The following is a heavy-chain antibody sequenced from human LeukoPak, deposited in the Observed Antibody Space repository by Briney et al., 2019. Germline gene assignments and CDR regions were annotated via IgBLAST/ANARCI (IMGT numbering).Heavy chain of an antibody. Sequence: PSETLSLTCTVSGGSISGYYYWNWIRQPAGKGLEWIGRIYTSDSTYYNPSLKSRVTMSLDTSKSQFSLNLGSVTAADTAVCYCARAVAGLGAGVDYWGQGILVTVSS. CDR3: ARAVAGLGAGVDY. V-gene: IGHV4-4*07. J-gene: IGHJ4*02. CDR2: IYTSDST. D-gene: IGHD4/OR15-4a*01. CDR1: GGSISGYYY.